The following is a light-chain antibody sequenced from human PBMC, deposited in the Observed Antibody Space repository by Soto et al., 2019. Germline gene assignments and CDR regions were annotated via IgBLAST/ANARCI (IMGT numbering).Light chain of an antibody. Sequence: QAVVTQPPSASGTPGQRVTISCSGSSSNIGTNYVYWYQHLPGTAPKLLLYRNDQRPSGVPDRFSGSKSGTSASLAISGLRSEDEADYYCAAWDDSLSGGVFGGGTKVTVL. V-gene: IGLV1-47*01. CDR1: SSNIGTNY. CDR2: RND. CDR3: AAWDDSLSGGV. J-gene: IGLJ2*01.